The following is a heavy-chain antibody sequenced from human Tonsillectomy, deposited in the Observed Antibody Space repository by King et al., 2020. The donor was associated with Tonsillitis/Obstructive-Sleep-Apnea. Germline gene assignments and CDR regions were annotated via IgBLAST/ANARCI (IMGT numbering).Heavy chain of an antibody. CDR1: GFTFRSYG. J-gene: IGHJ5*02. Sequence: QVQLVESGGGVAQPGRSLRLSCVASGFTFRSYGMHWVRQAPGKGLEWVAVIWNDGSKKYYVDSVKGRVTISRDDSKNTLYLQMNSLTAEDTAVYYCVRDFSLRYFGDPWGQGTLVTVSS. V-gene: IGHV3-33*01. D-gene: IGHD3-9*01. CDR3: VRDFSLRYFGDP. CDR2: IWNDGSKK.